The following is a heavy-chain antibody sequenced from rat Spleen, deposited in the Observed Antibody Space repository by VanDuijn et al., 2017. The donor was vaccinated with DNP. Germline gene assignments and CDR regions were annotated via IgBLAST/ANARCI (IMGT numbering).Heavy chain of an antibody. V-gene: IGHV5-25*01. J-gene: IGHJ1*01. D-gene: IGHD1-3*01. CDR1: GFSFSNYY. CDR2: LSTSGSRT. CDR3: ARAYGSYGAMDP. Sequence: EVHLVESGGGLVQPGRSLKLSCAASGFSFSNYYMAWVRQAPKKGLEWVAGLSTSGSRTYYPDSVKGRFTISRDNAKSSLYLQMNSLKSEDTATYYCARAYGSYGAMDPWGPGTMVTVSS.